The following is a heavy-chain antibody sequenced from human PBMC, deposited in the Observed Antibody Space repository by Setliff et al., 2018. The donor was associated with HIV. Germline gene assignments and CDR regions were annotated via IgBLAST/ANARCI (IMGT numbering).Heavy chain of an antibody. CDR1: GGSISSSNYY. J-gene: IGHJ4*02. V-gene: IGHV4-39*07. CDR2: IYYSGST. CDR3: ARVAAAPGGDY. D-gene: IGHD3-10*01. Sequence: SETLSLTCTVSGGSISSSNYYWGWIRQPPGKGLEWIGNIYYSGSTNYNPSLKSRVTISRDTSKNQFSLKLTSLTAADTAVYYCARVAAAPGGDYWGQGTPVTVSS.